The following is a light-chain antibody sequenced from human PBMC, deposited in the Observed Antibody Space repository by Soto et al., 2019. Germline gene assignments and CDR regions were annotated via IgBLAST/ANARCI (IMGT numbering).Light chain of an antibody. J-gene: IGKJ1*01. V-gene: IGKV1-5*03. CDR3: QQYNTYSWT. CDR1: QSISNR. CDR2: KAS. Sequence: DIQMTQFPSTLSASVGDRVTITCRASQSISNRLAWFQQKSGEAPNLLIHKASSLESGVPSRFSGSGSGTEFTLTISSLQPDDFATHYYQQYNTYSWTFGQGTKV.